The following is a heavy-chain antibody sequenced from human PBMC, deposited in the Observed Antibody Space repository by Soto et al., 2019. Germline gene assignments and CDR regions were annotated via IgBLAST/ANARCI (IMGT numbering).Heavy chain of an antibody. V-gene: IGHV1-69*13. CDR2: IIPIFGTA. CDR3: ARVQLSSIAARPDYYYGMDV. CDR1: GGTFSSYA. J-gene: IGHJ6*02. D-gene: IGHD6-6*01. Sequence: GASVKVSCKASGGTFSSYAISWVRQAPGQGLEWMGGIIPIFGTANYAQKFQGRVTITADESTSTAYMELSSLRSEDTAVYYCARVQLSSIAARPDYYYGMDVWGQGTTVTVSS.